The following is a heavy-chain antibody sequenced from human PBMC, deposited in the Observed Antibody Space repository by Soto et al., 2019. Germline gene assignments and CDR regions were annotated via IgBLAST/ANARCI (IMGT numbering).Heavy chain of an antibody. CDR2: IIPILAIP. Sequence: QVQLVQSGAEVKKPGSSVRVSCRASGGTFSSYAISWVRQAPGQGLEWMGRIIPILAIPNYAQKFQGRVKITTDKYTSTAYMELSSLRSEDTAVYYCARVTNSGFDYWGQGTLVTVSS. D-gene: IGHD7-27*01. V-gene: IGHV1-69*04. CDR3: ARVTNSGFDY. CDR1: GGTFSSYA. J-gene: IGHJ4*02.